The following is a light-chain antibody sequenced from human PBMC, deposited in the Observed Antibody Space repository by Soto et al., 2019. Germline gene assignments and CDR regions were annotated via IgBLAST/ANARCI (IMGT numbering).Light chain of an antibody. CDR2: DAS. CDR1: QSVSSY. J-gene: IGKJ2*01. CDR3: QQRSNWPPYT. V-gene: IGKV3-11*01. Sequence: EIVLTQSPATLSLSPEERATLSCRASQSVSSYLAWYQQKPGQAPRLLIYDASNSATGIPARFSGSGSGTDFTLTISSLEPEDFAIYYCQQRSNWPPYTLGQGTKLEIK.